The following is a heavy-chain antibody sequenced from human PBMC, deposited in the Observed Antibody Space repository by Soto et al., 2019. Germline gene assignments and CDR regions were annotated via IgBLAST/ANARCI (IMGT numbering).Heavy chain of an antibody. CDR3: ASVIGYCSGTNFYSIYYFDY. D-gene: IGHD2-15*01. V-gene: IGHV4-39*01. Sequence: SETLYLTCTVSGGSISTSSYYWGWIRQPPGKGLEWIGSIYYSGSTFYNPSLKSRVTISVDTSKNQFSLRLTSVTAADTAVYYCASVIGYCSGTNFYSIYYFDYWGQGILVTVSS. CDR1: GGSISTSSYY. J-gene: IGHJ4*02. CDR2: IYYSGST.